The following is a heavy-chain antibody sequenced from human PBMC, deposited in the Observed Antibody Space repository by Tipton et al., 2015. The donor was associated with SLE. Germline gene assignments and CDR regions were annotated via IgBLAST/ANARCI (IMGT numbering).Heavy chain of an antibody. J-gene: IGHJ3*02. V-gene: IGHV3-23*01. CDR3: AKGLTNIDM. D-gene: IGHD2-21*01. CDR2: ISSDGDST. Sequence: SLRLSCAASGFIFTNYAMNWVRQAPGKGLEWVSHISSDGDSTYYTDSVKGRFTISRDISRSTLHLQMNSLRAEDTALYYCAKGLTNIDMWGQGTMVTVSS. CDR1: GFIFTNYA.